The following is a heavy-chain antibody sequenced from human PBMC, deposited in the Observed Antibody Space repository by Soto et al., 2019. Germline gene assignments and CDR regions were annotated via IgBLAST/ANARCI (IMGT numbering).Heavy chain of an antibody. CDR2: MKQDGSEK. CDR3: ARDFLAAFDY. J-gene: IGHJ4*02. V-gene: IGHV3-7*01. Sequence: DTGKGLEWVANMKQDGSEKNDGASVKGRFTISRENTKNSLYLQMNSLRTEASAVYYGARDFLAAFDYWGQGTLVTVTP.